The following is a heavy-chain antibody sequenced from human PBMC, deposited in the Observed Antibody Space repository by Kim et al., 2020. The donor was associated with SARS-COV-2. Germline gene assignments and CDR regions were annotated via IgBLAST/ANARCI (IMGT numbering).Heavy chain of an antibody. CDR3: AKRRTSGWLREDFDF. CDR1: GFTFTSYG. Sequence: GGSLRLSCVASGFTFTSYGMSWVRQAPGKGLEWVSVISGSGQSTYYLDSVKGRFNVSRDNSKSTVYLHMNGLTADDTAKYFCAKRRTSGWLREDFDFWGQGTLVTVSS. J-gene: IGHJ4*02. V-gene: IGHV3-23*01. CDR2: ISGSGQST. D-gene: IGHD6-19*01.